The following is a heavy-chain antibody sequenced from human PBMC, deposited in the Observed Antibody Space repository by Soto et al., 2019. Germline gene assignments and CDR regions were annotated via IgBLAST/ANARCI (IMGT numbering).Heavy chain of an antibody. CDR2: IYYSGST. J-gene: IGHJ4*02. V-gene: IGHV4-59*01. CDR3: ARDLEGSPAVDY. D-gene: IGHD2-2*01. Sequence: SETLSLTCTVSGGSISSYYWSWIRQPPGKGLEWIGYIYYSGSTNYNPSLKSRVTISVDTSKNQFSLKLSSVTAADTAVYYCARDLEGSPAVDYWGQGTLVTVS. CDR1: GGSISSYY.